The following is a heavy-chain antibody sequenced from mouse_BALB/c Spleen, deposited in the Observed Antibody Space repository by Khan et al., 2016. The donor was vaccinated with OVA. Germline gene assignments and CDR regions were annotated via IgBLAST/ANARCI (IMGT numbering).Heavy chain of an antibody. V-gene: IGHV1-9*01. CDR1: GYTFSSYW. CDR3: ARRAGRTYGMDY. Sequence: QVQLQQSGAELMKPGASVKISCKATGYTFSSYWIEWVKQRPGHGLEWIGEILPGRGHTNYNEKFKGKATFTADTSSNIAYMQLNSLTSEDSAVYCCARRAGRTYGMDYWGQSTSVTVP. J-gene: IGHJ4*01. D-gene: IGHD3-3*01. CDR2: ILPGRGHT.